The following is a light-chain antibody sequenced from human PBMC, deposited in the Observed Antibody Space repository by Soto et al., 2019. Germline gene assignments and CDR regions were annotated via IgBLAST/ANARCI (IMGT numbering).Light chain of an antibody. Sequence: DIQMTQSPSTLSASVGDRVTITCRASQSISNWLAWYQQKPGKAPKLLIYDVSSLESGVPSRFSGRGSGTEFTLTISSLQPDDFATYYCQQYNTYSYTFGQGTELEIK. J-gene: IGKJ2*01. CDR3: QQYNTYSYT. CDR1: QSISNW. V-gene: IGKV1-5*01. CDR2: DVS.